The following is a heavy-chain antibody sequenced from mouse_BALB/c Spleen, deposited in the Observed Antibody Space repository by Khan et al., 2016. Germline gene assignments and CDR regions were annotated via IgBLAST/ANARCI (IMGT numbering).Heavy chain of an antibody. CDR3: LRDARGY. J-gene: IGHJ4*01. CDR2: INPNNGGS. D-gene: IGHD1-1*01. CDR1: GYSFTGYY. Sequence: VQLQQSGPDLVKPGASVKISCKASGYSFTGYYMYWVKQSHEKSLEWIGRINPNNGGSYSNQKFKGKAILTVDKSSSTAYMELRSLTSDDSAVYYCLRDARGYWSQGTSVTVSS. V-gene: IGHV1-18*01.